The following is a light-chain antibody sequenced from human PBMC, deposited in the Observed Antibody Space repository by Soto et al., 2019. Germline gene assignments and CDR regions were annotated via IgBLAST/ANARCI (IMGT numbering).Light chain of an antibody. J-gene: IGLJ1*01. CDR2: EVT. CDR3: CSYTITSTPFV. V-gene: IGLV2-14*01. CDR1: SSDIGGYNY. Sequence: LTQPASLSGSPGQSITISCTGTSSDIGGYNYVSWYQQHPGKAPKLVISEVTNRPSGVSNRFSGSKSGNTASLTISGLQTEDEADYYCCSYTITSTPFVLGTGTKVTVL.